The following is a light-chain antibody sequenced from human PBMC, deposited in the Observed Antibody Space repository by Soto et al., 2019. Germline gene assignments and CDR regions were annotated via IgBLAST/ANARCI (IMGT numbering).Light chain of an antibody. Sequence: EIVLTQSPGTLSLSPGERATLSCRASQSVSSIYLAWYQQKPGQPPRLLIYGASRRATGIPDRFSGSGSGTDFTLTTSRLEPEEFAVYYCQQYDRSSYTFGQGTKLEIK. CDR3: QQYDRSSYT. CDR1: QSVSSIY. CDR2: GAS. V-gene: IGKV3-20*01. J-gene: IGKJ2*01.